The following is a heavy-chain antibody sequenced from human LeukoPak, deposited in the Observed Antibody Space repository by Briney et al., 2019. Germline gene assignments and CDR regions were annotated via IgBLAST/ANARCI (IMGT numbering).Heavy chain of an antibody. J-gene: IGHJ4*02. Sequence: ASVKVSCKASGGTFSSYAISWVRQAPGQGLEWMGGIIPIFGTANYAQKFHGRVTITADESTSTAYMELSSLRSEDTAVYYCASPRKQWLVRPPLGFDYWGQGTLVTVSS. CDR3: ASPRKQWLVRPPLGFDY. D-gene: IGHD6-19*01. CDR1: GGTFSSYA. CDR2: IIPIFGTA. V-gene: IGHV1-69*13.